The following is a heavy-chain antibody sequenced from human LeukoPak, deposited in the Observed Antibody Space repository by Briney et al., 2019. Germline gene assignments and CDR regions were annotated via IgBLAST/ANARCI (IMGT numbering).Heavy chain of an antibody. CDR1: GFTFSIYA. D-gene: IGHD1-26*01. CDR3: AKAFAVVGANFFDY. Sequence: GGSLRLSCAASGFTFSIYAMSWVRQAPGKGLEWVSAIGDTTYYADSVEGRFTISRDNSKNTLYLQMNSLRAEDAAIYYCAKAFAVVGANFFDYWGQGTLVTVSS. J-gene: IGHJ4*02. V-gene: IGHV3-23*01. CDR2: IGDTT.